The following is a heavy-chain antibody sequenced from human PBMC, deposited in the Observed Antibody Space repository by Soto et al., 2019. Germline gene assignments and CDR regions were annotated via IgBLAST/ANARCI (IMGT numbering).Heavy chain of an antibody. D-gene: IGHD2-21*02. Sequence: GGSLRLSCAASGFTFSSYWMHWVRQAPGKGLVWVSRINSDGSSTSYADSVKGRFTISRDNAKNTLYLQMNSLRAEDTAVYYCARGSLVAVTAISDYWGQGTLVTVSS. V-gene: IGHV3-74*01. J-gene: IGHJ4*02. CDR2: INSDGSST. CDR3: ARGSLVAVTAISDY. CDR1: GFTFSSYW.